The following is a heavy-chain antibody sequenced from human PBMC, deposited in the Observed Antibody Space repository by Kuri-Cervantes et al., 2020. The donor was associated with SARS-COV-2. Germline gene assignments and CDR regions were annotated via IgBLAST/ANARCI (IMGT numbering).Heavy chain of an antibody. Sequence: ETLSLTCTVSGGSISSSSYYWGWIRQPPGKGLEWVANIKQDGSEKYYVDSVKGRFTISRDNAKNSLYLQMNSLRAEDTAVYYCARAYCSSTSCYDWGDNWFDPWGQGTLVTVSS. CDR1: GGSISSSSYY. J-gene: IGHJ5*02. D-gene: IGHD2-2*01. CDR2: IKQDGSEK. CDR3: ARAYCSSTSCYDWGDNWFDP. V-gene: IGHV3-7*04.